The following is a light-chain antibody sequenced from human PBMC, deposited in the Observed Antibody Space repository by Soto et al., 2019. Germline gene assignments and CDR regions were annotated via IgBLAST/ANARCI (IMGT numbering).Light chain of an antibody. CDR2: LAS. J-gene: IGKJ1*01. V-gene: IGKV2-28*01. CDR3: QQYGSSGT. CDR1: QSLQHSNGYNY. Sequence: DIVMTQYPLSLPVTPGEPSSISCRSSQSLQHSNGYNYLDWYFQKPGQSPQLLIHLASNRASGVPVRFSGSGSGTDFTLTISRLEPEDFAVYYCQQYGSSGTFGQGTKVDIK.